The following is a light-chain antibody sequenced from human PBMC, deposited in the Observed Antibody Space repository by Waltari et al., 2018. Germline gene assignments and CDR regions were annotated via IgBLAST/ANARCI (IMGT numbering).Light chain of an antibody. CDR1: TLGNKY. CDR2: QDA. CDR3: QALGRSAWV. Sequence: SYELAQPPSVSVSPGQTASITCSGDTLGNKYASWYQQKPGQSPLLVIYQDAKRPSGIPERFFGSKSGNAATLTISGTQAMDEADYYCQALGRSAWVFGGGTKLTVL. V-gene: IGLV3-1*01. J-gene: IGLJ3*02.